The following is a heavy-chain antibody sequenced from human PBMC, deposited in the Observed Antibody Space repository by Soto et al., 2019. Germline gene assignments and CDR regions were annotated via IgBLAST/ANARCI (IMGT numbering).Heavy chain of an antibody. D-gene: IGHD5-12*01. CDR3: IHTSLYEGDF. CDR2: IYWDDDK. V-gene: IGHV2-5*02. Sequence: QITLKESGPTLVKPTQTLTLTCSCSGFSLDSNGVGVGWIRQPPGKALEWLALIYWDDDKVYRPSLQSRLTITEDAANNQVVLTMTDMDPVDTATYYCIHTSLYEGDFCGQGTLVTVSS. J-gene: IGHJ4*02. CDR1: GFSLDSNGVG.